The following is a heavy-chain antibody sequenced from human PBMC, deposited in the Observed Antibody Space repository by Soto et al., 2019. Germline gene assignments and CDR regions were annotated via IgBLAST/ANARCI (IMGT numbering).Heavy chain of an antibody. Sequence: EVQLVESGGGLVKPGGSLRLSCAASGFTFSSYGMNWVRQAPGKGLECVSSISISGSSTYYADSVKGRFTISRDNAKNSLYLQMTSLRAEDTAVYYCARASTGDYWGQGTLVTVSS. CDR2: ISISGSST. J-gene: IGHJ4*02. CDR1: GFTFSSYG. V-gene: IGHV3-21*01. CDR3: ARASTGDY. D-gene: IGHD2-8*02.